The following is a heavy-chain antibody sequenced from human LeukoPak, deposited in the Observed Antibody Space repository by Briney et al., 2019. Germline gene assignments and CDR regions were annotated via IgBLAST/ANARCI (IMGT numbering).Heavy chain of an antibody. J-gene: IGHJ6*03. CDR3: ARVSPFRQQWLVSPNYYYYMDV. V-gene: IGHV4-34*01. CDR2: INHSGST. Sequence: SETLSLTCAVYGGSFSGYYWSWLRQPPGKGLEWIGEINHSGSTNYNPSLKSRVTISVDTSKNQFSLKLSSVTAADTAVYYCARVSPFRQQWLVSPNYYYYMDVWGKGTTVTVSS. CDR1: GGSFSGYY. D-gene: IGHD6-19*01.